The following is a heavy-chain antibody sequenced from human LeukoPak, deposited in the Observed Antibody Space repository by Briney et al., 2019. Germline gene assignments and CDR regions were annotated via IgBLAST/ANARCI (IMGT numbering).Heavy chain of an antibody. J-gene: IGHJ4*02. Sequence: ASVKVSCKASGGTFSSYAISWVRQAPGQGLEWMGRIIPILGIANYAQKLQGRVTITADKSTSTAYMELSSLRSEDTAVYYCAREPYYDSSGTFDYWGQGTLVTVSS. CDR2: IIPILGIA. CDR1: GGTFSSYA. D-gene: IGHD3-22*01. V-gene: IGHV1-69*04. CDR3: AREPYYDSSGTFDY.